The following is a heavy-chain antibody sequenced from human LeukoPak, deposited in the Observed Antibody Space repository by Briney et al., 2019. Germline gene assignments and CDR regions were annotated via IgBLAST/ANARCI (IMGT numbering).Heavy chain of an antibody. D-gene: IGHD4-17*01. Sequence: GASVKVSCKASGYTFTSYAMNWVRQAPGQGLEWMGWINTNTGNPTYAQGFTGRFVFSLDTSASTAYQQISSLKAEDTAVYYCASTLRYGDYYFDYWGQGTLVTVSS. CDR1: GYTFTSYA. V-gene: IGHV7-4-1*02. CDR3: ASTLRYGDYYFDY. CDR2: INTNTGNP. J-gene: IGHJ4*02.